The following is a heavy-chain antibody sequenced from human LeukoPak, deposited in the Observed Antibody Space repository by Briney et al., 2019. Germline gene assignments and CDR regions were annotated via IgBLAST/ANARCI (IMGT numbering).Heavy chain of an antibody. CDR2: INDSGST. J-gene: IGHJ4*02. Sequence: PSETLSLTCAVSGGAFSNYFWTWIRQPPGKGLEWIAEINDSGSTNSNSSLRSRVAISLDTSKNQFSLRLTSVTAADTAVYYCARGQYCNTTTCYSARRYFDFWGQGTLVTVSS. CDR1: GGAFSNYF. D-gene: IGHD2-2*01. V-gene: IGHV4-34*01. CDR3: ARGQYCNTTTCYSARRYFDF.